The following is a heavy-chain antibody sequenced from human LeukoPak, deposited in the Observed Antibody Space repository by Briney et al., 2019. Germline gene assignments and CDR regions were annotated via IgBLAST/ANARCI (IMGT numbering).Heavy chain of an antibody. J-gene: IGHJ6*02. CDR1: GGTFSSYA. CDR3: ARESSGGPTGYYGMDV. Sequence: ASVKVSCKASGGTFSSYAISWVRQAPGQGLEWMGGIIPIFATTKYAQKFQGRVTITADESASTAYMELSGLRSEDTAVYYCARESSGGPTGYYGMDVWGQGTTVTVSS. CDR2: IIPIFATT. V-gene: IGHV1-69*13. D-gene: IGHD2-15*01.